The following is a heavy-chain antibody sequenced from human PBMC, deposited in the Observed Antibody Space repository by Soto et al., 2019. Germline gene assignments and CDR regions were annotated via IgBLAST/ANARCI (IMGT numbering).Heavy chain of an antibody. D-gene: IGHD6-13*01. J-gene: IGHJ6*02. CDR3: AKDHIAAGHYYYYYGMDV. V-gene: IGHV3-23*01. CDR1: GFTFSSYA. Sequence: PGGSLRLSCAASGFTFSSYAMSWVRQAPGKGLEWVSAISGSGGSTYYADSVKGRFTISRDNSKNTLYLQMNSLRAEDTAVYYCAKDHIAAGHYYYYYGMDVSGQGTTVTVSS. CDR2: ISGSGGST.